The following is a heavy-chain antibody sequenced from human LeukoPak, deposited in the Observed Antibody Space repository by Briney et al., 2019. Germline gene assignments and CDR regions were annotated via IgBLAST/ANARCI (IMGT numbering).Heavy chain of an antibody. V-gene: IGHV3-23*01. CDR2: ISGSGYST. J-gene: IGHJ3*02. CDR3: AKDPNGDYIGTFDI. CDR1: GFTFDDYA. D-gene: IGHD4-17*01. Sequence: GGSLRLSCAASGFTFDDYAMHWVRQAPGKGLEWVASISGSGYSTQYAAFVQGRFTISRDNSKSTLYLQMSSLRAEDTAIYYCAKDPNGDYIGTFDIWGQGTMVTVSS.